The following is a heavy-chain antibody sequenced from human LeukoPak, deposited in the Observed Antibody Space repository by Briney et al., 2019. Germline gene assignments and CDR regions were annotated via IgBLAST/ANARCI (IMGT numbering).Heavy chain of an antibody. D-gene: IGHD6-13*01. J-gene: IGHJ6*02. CDR2: IKQDGSEK. CDR3: AKHIYSSTFYYYYGMDV. Sequence: GGSLRLSCAASGFTFSSYWMSWVRQAPGKGLEWVANIKQDGSEKYYADSVKGRFTISRDNSKNTLYLQMNSLRAEDTAVYYCAKHIYSSTFYYYYGMDVWGQGTTVTVSS. V-gene: IGHV3-7*01. CDR1: GFTFSSYW.